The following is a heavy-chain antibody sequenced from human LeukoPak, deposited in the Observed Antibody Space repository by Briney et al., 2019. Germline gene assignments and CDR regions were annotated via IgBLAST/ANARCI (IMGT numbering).Heavy chain of an antibody. V-gene: IGHV3-33*08. D-gene: IGHD3-3*01. CDR1: GLTFSSYA. Sequence: GGSLRLSCAASGLTFSSYAMHWVRQAPGKGLEWVAVIWYDGSNKYYADSVKGRFTISRDNSKNTRYLQMNSLRAEDTAVYYCARDARLYDYDFWSGYSHFDYWGQGTLVTVSS. J-gene: IGHJ4*02. CDR2: IWYDGSNK. CDR3: ARDARLYDYDFWSGYSHFDY.